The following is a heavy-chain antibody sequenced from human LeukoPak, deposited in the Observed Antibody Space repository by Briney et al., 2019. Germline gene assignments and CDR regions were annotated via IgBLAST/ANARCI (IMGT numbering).Heavy chain of an antibody. D-gene: IGHD2-15*01. Sequence: ASVKVSCKASGYTFTSYGISWVRQAPGQGLEGMGWISAYNGNTNYAQKLQGRVTMTTDTSTSTAYMELRSLRSDDTAVYYCARADIVVVVAATRWFDPWGQGTLVTVSS. J-gene: IGHJ5*02. CDR3: ARADIVVVVAATRWFDP. V-gene: IGHV1-18*01. CDR2: ISAYNGNT. CDR1: GYTFTSYG.